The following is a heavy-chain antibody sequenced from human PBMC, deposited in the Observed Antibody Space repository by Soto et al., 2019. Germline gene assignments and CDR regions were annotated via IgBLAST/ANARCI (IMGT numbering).Heavy chain of an antibody. D-gene: IGHD3-3*01. V-gene: IGHV4-31*03. CDR2: IYYSGST. CDR3: ARDSFWSGYADYYGMDV. J-gene: IGHJ6*02. CDR1: GGSISSGVYY. Sequence: SETLSLTCTVSGGSISSGVYYWSWIRHHPGKGLEWIGYIYYSGSTYYNPSLKSRVTISVDTSKNQFSLKLSSVTAADTAVYYCARDSFWSGYADYYGMDVWGQGTTVTVSS.